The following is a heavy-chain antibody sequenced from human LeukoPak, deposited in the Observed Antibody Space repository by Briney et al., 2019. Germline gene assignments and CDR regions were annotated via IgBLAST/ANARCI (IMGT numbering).Heavy chain of an antibody. CDR1: GGTFSSYA. CDR3: ARDPGGGWFDP. Sequence: GSSVKVSCKASGGTFSSYAISWVRQAPGQGLEGMGGIIPIFGTANYAQKFQRRVTVTTDESTSTAYMELSSLRSEDTAVYCCARDPGGGWFDPWGQGTLVTVSS. CDR2: IIPIFGTA. V-gene: IGHV1-69*05. D-gene: IGHD3-10*01. J-gene: IGHJ5*02.